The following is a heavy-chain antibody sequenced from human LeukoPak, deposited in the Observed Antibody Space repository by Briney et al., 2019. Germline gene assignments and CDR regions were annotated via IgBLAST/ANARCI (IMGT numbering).Heavy chain of an antibody. CDR2: IIPIFGTA. V-gene: IGHV1-69*05. CDR3: ARGGLTWLRSQLGY. CDR1: GGTFSSYA. J-gene: IGHJ4*02. Sequence: ASVKVSCKASGGTFSSYAISWVRQAPGQGLEWMGGIIPIFGTAYYAQKFQGRVTITTDESTSAAYMELSSLRSEDTAVYYCARGGLTWLRSQLGYWGQGTLVTVSS. D-gene: IGHD5-12*01.